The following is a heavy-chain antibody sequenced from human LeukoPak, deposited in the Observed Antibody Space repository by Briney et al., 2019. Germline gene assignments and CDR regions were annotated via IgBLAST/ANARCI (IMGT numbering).Heavy chain of an antibody. Sequence: SETLSLTCTVSGYSISSGYYWGRIRQPPGKGLEWIGYIYYSGSTNYNPSLKSRVTISVDTSKNQFSLKLSSVTAADTAVYYCARARGQQLVKDFDYWGQGTLVTVSS. V-gene: IGHV4-38-2*02. CDR2: IYYSGST. D-gene: IGHD6-13*01. CDR3: ARARGQQLVKDFDY. J-gene: IGHJ4*02. CDR1: GYSISSGYY.